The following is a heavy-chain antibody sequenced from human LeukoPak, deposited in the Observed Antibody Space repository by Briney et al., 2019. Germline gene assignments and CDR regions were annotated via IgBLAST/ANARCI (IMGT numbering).Heavy chain of an antibody. CDR1: GVSISNTNFY. V-gene: IGHV4-39*01. J-gene: IGHJ3*02. CDR2: IYYAGIT. Sequence: SETLSLTCIVSGVSISNTNFYWAWLRQPPGKGLEWIVNIYYAGITSYNPSLKSRVTISVDTSKSQFSLRLTSVTAADTAVYYCARTSEQDCGGDCYSDAFDIWGQGTMVTVSS. D-gene: IGHD2-21*02. CDR3: ARTSEQDCGGDCYSDAFDI.